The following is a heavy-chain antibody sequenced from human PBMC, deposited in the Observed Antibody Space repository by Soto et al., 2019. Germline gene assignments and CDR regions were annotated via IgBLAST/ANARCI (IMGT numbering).Heavy chain of an antibody. CDR3: WRGEERVDMPSGY. CDR2: LDNTGST. CDR1: GASISRSY. D-gene: IGHD3-16*01. J-gene: IGHJ4*01. Sequence: SETLSLTCTVSGASISRSYWIWIRQSPGKGLEWIGYLDNTGSTIYNPSLKSRVTISVDTSKNQFSPKMNSGSAPDPAVTYCWRGEERVDMPSGYWEDGTLISVS. V-gene: IGHV4-59*01.